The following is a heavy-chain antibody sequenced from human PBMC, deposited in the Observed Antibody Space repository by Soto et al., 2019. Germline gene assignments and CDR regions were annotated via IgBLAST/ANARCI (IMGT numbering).Heavy chain of an antibody. V-gene: IGHV6-1*01. CDR2: TYFRSKWYN. CDR3: AKGDNLGPKTGYAFDP. J-gene: IGHJ5*02. Sequence: QTLSLTCAISGDSVSSNTASWNWIRQSPSRGLEWLGRTYFRSKWYNDYAVSVKSRIIINPDTSNNQFSLQLNSVIPEDTAVYFCAKGDNLGPKTGYAFDPWGQGIMVTVSS. CDR1: GDSVSSNTAS. D-gene: IGHD5-12*01.